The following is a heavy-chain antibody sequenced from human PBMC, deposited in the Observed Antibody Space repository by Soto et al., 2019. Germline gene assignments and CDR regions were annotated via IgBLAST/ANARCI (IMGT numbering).Heavy chain of an antibody. D-gene: IGHD1-1*01. V-gene: IGHV1-18*01. CDR3: ARDWKGTEGFDP. CDR2: IGADNGDT. CDR1: GYTFSTYG. J-gene: IGHJ5*02. Sequence: QVQLVQSGAEVKKPGASVKVSCKASGYTFSTYGFSWVRQAPGQGLEWMGWIGADNGDTNYAQNFQGRVTMTTDTSTTPSYMEARSLTTDDPAVYFCARDWKGTEGFDPWGQGTLVTVSS.